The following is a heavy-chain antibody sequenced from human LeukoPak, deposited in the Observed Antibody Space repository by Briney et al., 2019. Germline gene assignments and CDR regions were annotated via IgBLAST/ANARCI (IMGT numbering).Heavy chain of an antibody. J-gene: IGHJ6*02. CDR1: GGTFSSYA. CDR2: IIPIFGTA. V-gene: IGHV1-69*13. D-gene: IGHD2-15*01. Sequence: ASVKVSCKASGGTFSSYAISWVRQAPGQGLEWMGGIIPIFGTANYAQKFQGRVTITADESTSTAYMELSSLRSEDTAVYYCARHIVVAVAASHDYYYYGMDVWGQGTTVTVSS. CDR3: ARHIVVAVAASHDYYYYGMDV.